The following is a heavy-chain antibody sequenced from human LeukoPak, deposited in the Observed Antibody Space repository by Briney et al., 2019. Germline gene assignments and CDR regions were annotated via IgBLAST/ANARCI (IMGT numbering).Heavy chain of an antibody. CDR1: GFTFMTYS. Sequence: GSLRLSCAASGFTFMTYSMNWVRQAPGKGLEWIGSIYYSGSTYYNPSLKSRVTISVDTSKNQFSLKLSSVTAADTAVYYCARAKGAMDVWGKGTTVTVSS. J-gene: IGHJ6*03. CDR2: IYYSGST. CDR3: ARAKGAMDV. V-gene: IGHV4-39*07.